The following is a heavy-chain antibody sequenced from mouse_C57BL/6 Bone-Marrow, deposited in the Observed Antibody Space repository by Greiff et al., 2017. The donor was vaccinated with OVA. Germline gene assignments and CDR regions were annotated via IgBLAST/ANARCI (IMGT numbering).Heavy chain of an antibody. V-gene: IGHV1-69*01. CDR1: GYTFTSYW. D-gene: IGHD1-1*01. CDR3: ARENYGSLFAY. CDR2: IDPSDSYT. J-gene: IGHJ3*01. Sequence: QVQLQQPGAELVMPGASVKLSCKASGYTFTSYWMHWVKLRPGQGLEWIGEIDPSDSYTNYNQKFKGKSTLTVDKSSSTAYMQLSSLTSEDSAVYYCARENYGSLFAYWGQGTLVTVSA.